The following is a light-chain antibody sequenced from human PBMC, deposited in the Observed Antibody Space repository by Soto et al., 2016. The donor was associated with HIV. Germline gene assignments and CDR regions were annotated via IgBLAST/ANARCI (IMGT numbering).Light chain of an antibody. CDR3: QVWDSSSDHVV. J-gene: IGLJ2*01. CDR2: DNT. Sequence: SYELTQPPSLSVAPRETARITCGGNNIGGKSVQWYQQKPGQAPVLVVYDNTDRPSGIPERFSGSNSGNTATLTISRVEAGDEADYYCQVWDSSSDHVVFGGGTKLTVL. CDR1: NIGGKS. V-gene: IGLV3-21*02.